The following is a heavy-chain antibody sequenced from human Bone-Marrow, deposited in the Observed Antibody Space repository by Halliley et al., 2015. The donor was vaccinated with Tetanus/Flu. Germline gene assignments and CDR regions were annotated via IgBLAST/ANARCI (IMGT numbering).Heavy chain of an antibody. CDR2: IYPGDSET. CDR1: GYTFGTYW. J-gene: IGHJ5*01. D-gene: IGHD2-2*01. V-gene: IGHV5-51*01. CDR3: ARHMGYCSSAICDGPDS. Sequence: VQLVQSGTEVKKPGESLKISCQGSGYTFGTYWIAWVRQMPGKGLEWMGIIYPGDSETKYSPSFRGQVTISVDKSISTAYLQWSSLKASDTAMYYCARHMGYCSSAICDGPDSWGHGTLVTVSS.